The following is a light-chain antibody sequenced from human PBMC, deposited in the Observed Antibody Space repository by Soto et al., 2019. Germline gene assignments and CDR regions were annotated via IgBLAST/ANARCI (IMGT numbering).Light chain of an antibody. CDR1: SSNIGSYI. CDR3: AAWDDSLNGPV. V-gene: IGLV1-44*01. CDR2: SDT. Sequence: QPVLTQPPSASGTPGQRVTISCSGSSSNIGSYIVNWYQQLPGTAPKLLIFSDTQRPSGVPDRFSGSKSGTSASLAISGLQSEDEADYYCAAWDDSLNGPVFGGGTKVTVL. J-gene: IGLJ2*01.